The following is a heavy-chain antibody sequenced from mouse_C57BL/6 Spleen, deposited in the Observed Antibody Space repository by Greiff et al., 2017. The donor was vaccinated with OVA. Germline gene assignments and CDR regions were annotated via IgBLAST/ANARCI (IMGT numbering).Heavy chain of an antibody. V-gene: IGHV1-53*01. Sequence: QVQLQQPGTELVKPGASVKLSCKASGYTFTSYWMHWVKQRPGQGLEWIGNINPSNGGTNYNEKFKRKATLTVDKSSRTAYMQLSSLTSEDSAVYYCARGYYGSRGYFDVWGTWTTVTVSS. J-gene: IGHJ1*03. CDR3: ARGYYGSRGYFDV. D-gene: IGHD1-1*01. CDR1: GYTFTSYW. CDR2: INPSNGGT.